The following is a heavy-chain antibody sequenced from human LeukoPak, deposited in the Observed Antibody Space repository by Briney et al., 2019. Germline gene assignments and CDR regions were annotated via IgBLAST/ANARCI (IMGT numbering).Heavy chain of an antibody. Sequence: GGTLRLSRAASGFSFSSYAMHWVRQAPGKGPEWVAVISYDGSNKYYADSVKGRFTISRDNSKSTLYLQMNSLRAEDTAVYYCARSPGPRCGGDCYRFDYWGQGTLVTVSS. CDR3: ARSPGPRCGGDCYRFDY. CDR1: GFSFSSYA. V-gene: IGHV3-30*01. CDR2: ISYDGSNK. D-gene: IGHD2-21*02. J-gene: IGHJ4*02.